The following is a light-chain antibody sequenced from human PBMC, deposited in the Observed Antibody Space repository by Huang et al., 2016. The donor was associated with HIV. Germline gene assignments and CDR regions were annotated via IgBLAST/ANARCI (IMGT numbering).Light chain of an antibody. CDR1: QSVSSTY. J-gene: IGKJ4*01. Sequence: EIVLTQSPGTLSLSPGERATLPCRASQSVSSTYLAWYQQKPGRPPRLLSYAASSRATGIPDRFSGSGSGTDCTLTISRLEPEDFAVYYCQQYGTHPLTFGGGTKVQIK. V-gene: IGKV3-20*01. CDR2: AAS. CDR3: QQYGTHPLT.